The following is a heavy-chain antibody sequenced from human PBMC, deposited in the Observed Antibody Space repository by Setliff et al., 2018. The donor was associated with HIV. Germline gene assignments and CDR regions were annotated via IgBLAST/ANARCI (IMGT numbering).Heavy chain of an antibody. V-gene: IGHV4-59*08. D-gene: IGHD1-1*01. CDR1: GGSISSYY. CDR3: ARLRGLNLEPFDY. Sequence: SETLSLTCTVSGGSISSYYWSWIRQPPGKGLEWIGYIYYSGSTNYNPSLKNRVTISVDTSTNKFSLKLSSVTAADTAVYYCARLRGLNLEPFDYWGQGTLVTVSS. J-gene: IGHJ4*02. CDR2: IYYSGST.